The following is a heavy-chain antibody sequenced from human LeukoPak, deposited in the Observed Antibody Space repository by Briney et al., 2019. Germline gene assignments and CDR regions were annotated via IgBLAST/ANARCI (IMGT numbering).Heavy chain of an antibody. CDR2: INPNSGGT. J-gene: IGHJ3*02. CDR1: GYTFTGYY. V-gene: IGHV1-2*06. Sequence: ASVKVSCKASGYTFTGYYMHWVRQAPGQGLEWMGRINPNSGGTNYAQKFQGRVTLTRDTSISTAYMELSRLRSDDTAVYYCARDSGYNGNDAFDIWGQGTMVTVSS. D-gene: IGHD5-24*01. CDR3: ARDSGYNGNDAFDI.